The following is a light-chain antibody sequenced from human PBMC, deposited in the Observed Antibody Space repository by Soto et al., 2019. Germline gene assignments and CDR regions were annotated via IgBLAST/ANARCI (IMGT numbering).Light chain of an antibody. CDR2: EGT. J-gene: IGLJ3*02. Sequence: QSALTQPASVSGSPGQSITISCSGTSSDVGSDYLVSWYRQHPGTAPKLIIYEGTKRPSGVSDRFSGSRSGNTASLTISGLQTEDEGDYFCCSYGDFRTSWVFGGGTKLTVL. V-gene: IGLV2-23*01. CDR3: CSYGDFRTSWV. CDR1: SSDVGSDYL.